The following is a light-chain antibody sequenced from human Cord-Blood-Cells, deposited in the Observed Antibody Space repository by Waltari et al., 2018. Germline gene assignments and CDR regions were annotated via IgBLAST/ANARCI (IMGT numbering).Light chain of an antibody. J-gene: IGLJ2*01. Sequence: QSALTQPASVSGSPGQSITISCTGTSSDVGGYNYVSWYLQHPGKAPNLMIYDVSKRPSGVSNRFSGSKSGNTASLTISGLQAEDEADYYCSSYTSSSTVVFGGGTKLTVL. V-gene: IGLV2-14*01. CDR2: DVS. CDR3: SSYTSSSTVV. CDR1: SSDVGGYNY.